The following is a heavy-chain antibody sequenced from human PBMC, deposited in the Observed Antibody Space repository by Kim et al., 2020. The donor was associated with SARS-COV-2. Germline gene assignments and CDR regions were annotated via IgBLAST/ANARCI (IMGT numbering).Heavy chain of an antibody. CDR3: ARGRWWVDY. D-gene: IGHD2-15*01. Sequence: GSTYYAESVKGRFTISRDNSKNTLYVQMNSRRAEDTAVYYCARGRWWVDYWGQGTLVTVSS. J-gene: IGHJ4*02. CDR2: GST. V-gene: IGHV3-53*01.